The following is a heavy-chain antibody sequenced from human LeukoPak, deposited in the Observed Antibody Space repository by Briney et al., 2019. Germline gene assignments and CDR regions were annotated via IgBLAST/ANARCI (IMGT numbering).Heavy chain of an antibody. D-gene: IGHD3-16*01. CDR1: GGSISSYY. J-gene: IGHJ6*03. Sequence: SETLSLTCTVSGGSISSYYWSWIRQPPGKGLEWIGSIYHSGSTYYNPSLKSRVTISVDTSKNQFSLKLSSVTAADTAVYYCARDHRSSAVAEDYMDVWGKGTTVTVSS. V-gene: IGHV4-38-2*02. CDR2: IYHSGST. CDR3: ARDHRSSAVAEDYMDV.